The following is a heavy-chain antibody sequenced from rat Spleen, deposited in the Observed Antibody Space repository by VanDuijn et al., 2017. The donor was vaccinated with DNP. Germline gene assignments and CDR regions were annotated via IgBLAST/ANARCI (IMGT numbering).Heavy chain of an antibody. J-gene: IGHJ2*01. Sequence: QVQLKESGPGLVQPSQTLSLTCTVSGFSLTSNSVHWVRQPPGKGLEWVAATSNGGNTYYTSALKSRLSISRDTSKSQVFLKMNSLHTEDTAMYFCARSDYSDGGYYYGYFDYWGQGVMVTVSS. CDR2: TSNGGNT. V-gene: IGHV2-6*01. CDR1: GFSLTSNS. D-gene: IGHD1-12*02. CDR3: ARSDYSDGGYYYGYFDY.